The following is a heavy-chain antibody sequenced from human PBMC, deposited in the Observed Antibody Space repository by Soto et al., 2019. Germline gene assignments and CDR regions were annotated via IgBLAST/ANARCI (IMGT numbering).Heavy chain of an antibody. CDR3: ARSEATALDY. CDR1: GDSMSSSNW. J-gene: IGHJ4*02. Sequence: QVQLLESGPGLLKPSGTLSLTCTVSGDSMSSSNWWNWVRQPPGKGLEWIGEAHHSGRTNYNPSLQSRVTISVDRSQNPFSLQLTSVTAADTAVYYCARSEATALDYWGQGTLVTVSS. CDR2: AHHSGRT. V-gene: IGHV4-4*02.